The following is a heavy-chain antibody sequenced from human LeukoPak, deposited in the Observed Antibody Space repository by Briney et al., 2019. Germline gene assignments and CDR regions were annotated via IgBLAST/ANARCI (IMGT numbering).Heavy chain of an antibody. CDR1: GYTFTSYD. V-gene: IGHV1-8*01. Sequence: AASVTVSCKASGYTFTSYDINWVRQATGQGFEWMGWMSPSTGNTGYAQTFQGRVTMTRYTSVSTAYMELSSLRSEDTAVYYCVGGAPNWGFDFWGQGTLVTVSS. CDR3: VGGAPNWGFDF. D-gene: IGHD7-27*01. J-gene: IGHJ4*02. CDR2: MSPSTGNT.